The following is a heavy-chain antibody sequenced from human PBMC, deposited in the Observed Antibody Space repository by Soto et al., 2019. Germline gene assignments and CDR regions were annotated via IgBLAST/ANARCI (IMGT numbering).Heavy chain of an antibody. V-gene: IGHV3-74*01. CDR1: GFTFISYW. CDR3: ARISYMAF. Sequence: PGGSLRLSCAASGFTFISYWMYWGLQAPGKGLVWVSRIDTDGSTTSYADSVKGRFTISRDNAKNTLYLQMNSLRAEDTVVYYCARISYMAFWGKGTTVTVSS. CDR2: IDTDGSTT. J-gene: IGHJ6*03.